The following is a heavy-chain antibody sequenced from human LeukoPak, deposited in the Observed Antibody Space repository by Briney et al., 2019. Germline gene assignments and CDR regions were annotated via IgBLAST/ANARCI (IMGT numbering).Heavy chain of an antibody. J-gene: IGHJ1*01. D-gene: IGHD2-8*01. CDR3: VRTTNGPEH. CDR1: GFTFTSHL. V-gene: IGHV3-74*01. CDR2: VSGDGRTT. Sequence: GGSLRLSCAASGFTFTSHLTHGVRQPPGKGLVWVSRVSGDGRTTNYADSVKGRFTISRDNAKNTVYLQMDSLRVEDTAVYYCVRTTNGPEHWGQGTLVTVSS.